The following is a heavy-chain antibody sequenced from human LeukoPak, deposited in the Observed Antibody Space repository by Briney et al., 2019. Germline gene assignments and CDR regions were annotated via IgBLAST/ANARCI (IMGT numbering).Heavy chain of an antibody. CDR2: ITSSGTTI. D-gene: IGHD6-19*01. J-gene: IGHJ3*02. CDR1: GFTFSIYE. CDR3: ARDRVAVTGASHDAFDI. Sequence: GGSLRLSCAASGFTFSIYEMNWVRQAPGKGREWVSYITSSGTTIYYADSVKGRFTISRDNAKNSLYLQMNSLRAEDTAVYYCARDRVAVTGASHDAFDIWGQGTMVTVSS. V-gene: IGHV3-48*03.